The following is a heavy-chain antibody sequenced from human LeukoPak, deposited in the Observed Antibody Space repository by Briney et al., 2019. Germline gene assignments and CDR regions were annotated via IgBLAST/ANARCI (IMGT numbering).Heavy chain of an antibody. V-gene: IGHV3-33*06. CDR3: AKVTDSSGYSPSDY. CDR1: GFTFSRHA. CDR2: IWYDGGNK. Sequence: GGSLRLSCAASGFTFSRHAMHWVRQAPGKGLEWVAVIWYDGGNKYYADSVKGRSTISRDNSNNTLYLQMNSLRADDTAVYYCAKVTDSSGYSPSDYWGQGTLVTVSS. J-gene: IGHJ4*02. D-gene: IGHD3-22*01.